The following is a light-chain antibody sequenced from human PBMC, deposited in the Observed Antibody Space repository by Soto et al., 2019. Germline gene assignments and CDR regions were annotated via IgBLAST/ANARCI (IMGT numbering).Light chain of an antibody. Sequence: DIQMTQSPSSLSASVGDRVTITCRASQTISTLLNWYQQKPGKAPELLIYAASSLQTGVPSRFSGSGSGTDFTLTISSLQPEDFATYYCQQSFSTPRTFGPGTKVDIK. CDR1: QTISTL. CDR2: AAS. J-gene: IGKJ3*01. CDR3: QQSFSTPRT. V-gene: IGKV1-39*01.